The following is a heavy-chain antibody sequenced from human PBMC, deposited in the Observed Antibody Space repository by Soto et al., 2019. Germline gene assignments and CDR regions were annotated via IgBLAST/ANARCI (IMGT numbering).Heavy chain of an antibody. CDR3: AREVSSFGSNHFDS. Sequence: QVQLQESGPGLIKPSETLSVTCSVSGTSIRGYYWTWIRQPQGKGLEWIGYIYYTGTTKYNPSLKSRVPISVDTTKNQFSLRLDSVTAADTAVYYCAREVSSFGSNHFDSWGQGALVTVSS. D-gene: IGHD3-10*01. J-gene: IGHJ4*02. CDR1: GTSIRGYY. CDR2: IYYTGTT. V-gene: IGHV4-59*01.